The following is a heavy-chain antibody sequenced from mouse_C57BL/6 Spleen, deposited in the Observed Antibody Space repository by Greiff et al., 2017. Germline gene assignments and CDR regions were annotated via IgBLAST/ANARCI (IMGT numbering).Heavy chain of an antibody. CDR3: ARSQLADYYAMDY. CDR2: IRNKANGYTT. CDR1: GFTFTDYY. D-gene: IGHD4-1*02. Sequence: EVHLVESGGGLVQPGGSLSLSCAASGFTFTDYYMSWVRQPPGKALEWLGFIRNKANGYTTEYSASVKGRFTISRDNSQSILYLQMNALRAEDSATYYGARSQLADYYAMDYWGQGTSVTVSS. J-gene: IGHJ4*01. V-gene: IGHV7-3*01.